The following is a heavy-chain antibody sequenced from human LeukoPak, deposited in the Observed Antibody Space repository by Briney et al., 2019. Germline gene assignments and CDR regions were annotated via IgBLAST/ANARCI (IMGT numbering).Heavy chain of an antibody. CDR2: ISSNGGST. D-gene: IGHD1-1*01. J-gene: IGHJ6*02. Sequence: GGSLRLSCAASGFTFSSYAMHWVCQAPGKGLEYVSAISSNGGSTYYANSVKGRFTISRDNSKNTLYLQMGSLRAEDMAVYYCARTGAIGYYYGMDVWGQGTTVTVSS. V-gene: IGHV3-64*01. CDR3: ARTGAIGYYYGMDV. CDR1: GFTFSSYA.